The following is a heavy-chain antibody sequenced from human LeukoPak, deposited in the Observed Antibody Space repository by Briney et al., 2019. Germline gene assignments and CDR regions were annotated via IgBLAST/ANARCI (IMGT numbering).Heavy chain of an antibody. CDR1: GFTFSSYS. D-gene: IGHD4/OR15-4a*01. CDR3: ARDPHLTYYFDY. Sequence: PGGSLRLSCAASGFTFSSYSMNWVRQAPGKGLEWVSSISSSSSYIYYADSVKGRFTIPRDNAKNSLYLQMNSLRAEDTAVYYCARDPHLTYYFDYWGQGTLVIASS. V-gene: IGHV3-21*01. CDR2: ISSSSSYI. J-gene: IGHJ4*02.